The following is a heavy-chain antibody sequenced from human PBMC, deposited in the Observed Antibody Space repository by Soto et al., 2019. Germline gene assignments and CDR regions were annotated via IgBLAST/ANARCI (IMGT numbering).Heavy chain of an antibody. CDR3: ARDGYIVVVPAAGDYYYYGMDV. Sequence: SVKVSCKASGGTFSSYAISWVRQAPGQGLEWMGGIIPIFGTANYAQKFQGRVTITADESTSTAYMELSSLRSEDTAVYYCARDGYIVVVPAAGDYYYYGMDVWGQGTTVTVSS. CDR1: GGTFSSYA. V-gene: IGHV1-69*13. D-gene: IGHD2-2*01. J-gene: IGHJ6*02. CDR2: IIPIFGTA.